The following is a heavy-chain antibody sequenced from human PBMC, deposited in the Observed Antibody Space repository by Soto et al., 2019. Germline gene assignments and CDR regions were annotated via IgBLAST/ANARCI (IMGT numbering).Heavy chain of an antibody. Sequence: GGSLRLSCEASGFIFSDFGMHWVRQAPGKGLEWVAVISYDGNNKYYAQSVKGRFTISRDNSKNTLFLNMDSLRPEDTAVYHCVKGDLDTDVVNSPDAFDFWGQGTLVTVSS. CDR3: VKGDLDTDVVNSPDAFDF. D-gene: IGHD5-18*01. J-gene: IGHJ3*01. CDR1: GFIFSDFG. CDR2: ISYDGNNK. V-gene: IGHV3-30*18.